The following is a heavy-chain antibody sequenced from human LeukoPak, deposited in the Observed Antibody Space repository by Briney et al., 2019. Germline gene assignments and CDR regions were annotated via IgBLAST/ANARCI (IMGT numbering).Heavy chain of an antibody. CDR3: ARGLVATIRDYLDY. Sequence: GGSLRLSCAASGFTFSSYWMSWVRQAPGKGLEWVANIKQDGSEKYYVDSVKGRFTISRDNAKNSLYLQMNSLRAEDTAVYYCARGLVATIRDYLDYWGQGTLVTVSS. J-gene: IGHJ4*02. CDR1: GFTFSSYW. V-gene: IGHV3-7*01. D-gene: IGHD5-12*01. CDR2: IKQDGSEK.